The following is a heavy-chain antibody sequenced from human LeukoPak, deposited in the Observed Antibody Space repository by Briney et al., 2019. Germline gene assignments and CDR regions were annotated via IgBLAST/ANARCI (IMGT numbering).Heavy chain of an antibody. CDR2: MNPNSGNT. CDR1: GYTFISYD. V-gene: IGHV1-8*01. D-gene: IGHD5-18*01. J-gene: IGHJ6*02. Sequence: ASVKVSCKASGYTFISYDINWVRQATGQGLEWMGWMNPNSGNTGYAQKFQGRVTMTRNTSISTAYMELSSLRSEDTAVYYCARVARIQLWTPDRGRYYYYGMDVWGQGTTVTVSS. CDR3: ARVARIQLWTPDRGRYYYYGMDV.